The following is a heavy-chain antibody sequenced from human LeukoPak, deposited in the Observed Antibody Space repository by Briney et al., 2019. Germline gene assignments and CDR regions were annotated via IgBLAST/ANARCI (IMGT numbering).Heavy chain of an antibody. V-gene: IGHV2-5*02. CDR2: IYWDDDK. D-gene: IGHD2-15*01. CDR1: GFSLSTSGVG. Sequence: SGPTLVKPTQTLTLTCTFSGFSLSTSGVGVGWIRQPPGKALEWLALIYWDDDKRYSPSLKSRLTITKDTSKNQVVLTMTNMDPVDTATYYCAHRRWAYCSGGSCSVWFDPWGQGTLVTVSS. J-gene: IGHJ5*02. CDR3: AHRRWAYCSGGSCSVWFDP.